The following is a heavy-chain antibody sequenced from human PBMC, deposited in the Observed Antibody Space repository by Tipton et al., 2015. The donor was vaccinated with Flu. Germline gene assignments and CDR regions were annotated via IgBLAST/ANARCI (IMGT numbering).Heavy chain of an antibody. J-gene: IGHJ4*02. CDR3: ARAASDTASPFDY. Sequence: QLVQSGAEVKKPGSSVKVSCKASGGTFSSYAISWVRQAPGQGLEWMGRIIPILGMANYAQKFQGRVTITADKSTSTAYMELSSLRSEDTAVYYCARAASDTASPFDYWGQGTLVTVSS. D-gene: IGHD5-18*01. V-gene: IGHV1-69*09. CDR1: GGTFSSYA. CDR2: IIPILGMA.